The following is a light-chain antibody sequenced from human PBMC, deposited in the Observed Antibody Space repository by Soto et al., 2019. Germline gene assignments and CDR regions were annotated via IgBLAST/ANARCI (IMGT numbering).Light chain of an antibody. CDR1: QSVSNDF. CDR2: GAS. Sequence: EIVLTQSPGILSLSPGQRVTLSCRASQSVSNDFLAWYQQKPGQAPRLLIYGASTRATDVPDRFSGSGSGADFTLTISRLEPEDFAVYYCQQYGSSPPRTFGQGTRLEIK. J-gene: IGKJ5*01. CDR3: QQYGSSPPRT. V-gene: IGKV3-20*01.